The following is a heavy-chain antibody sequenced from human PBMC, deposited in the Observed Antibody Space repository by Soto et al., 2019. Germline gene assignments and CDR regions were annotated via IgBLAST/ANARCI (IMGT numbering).Heavy chain of an antibody. D-gene: IGHD6-19*01. CDR3: ARDLWGAGTDNWFDP. CDR1: GGSISSYY. J-gene: IGHJ5*02. Sequence: ETLSLTCTVSGGSISSYYWSWIRQPPGKGLEWIGYIYYSGSTNYNPSLKSRVTISVDTSKNQFSLKLSSVTAADTAVYYCARDLWGAGTDNWFDPWGQGTLVTVS. CDR2: IYYSGST. V-gene: IGHV4-59*01.